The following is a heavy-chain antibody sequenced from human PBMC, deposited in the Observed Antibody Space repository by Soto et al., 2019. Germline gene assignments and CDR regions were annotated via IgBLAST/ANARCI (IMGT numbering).Heavy chain of an antibody. CDR2: IYYSGST. V-gene: IGHV4-30-4*01. J-gene: IGHJ6*02. D-gene: IGHD1-20*01. Sequence: SETLSLTCTLSAGSISSGDDFWTWIRHPPGKGLEWIGYIYYSGSTYYNPSLKSRLTMSVDTSKNQFSLKLSSVTAADTAVYYCARDRAKWKDYYYYGMDVWGQGTTVTVSS. CDR3: ARDRAKWKDYYYYGMDV. CDR1: AGSISSGDDF.